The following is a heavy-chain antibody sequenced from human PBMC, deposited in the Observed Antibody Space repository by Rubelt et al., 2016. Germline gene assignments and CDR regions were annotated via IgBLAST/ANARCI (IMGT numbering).Heavy chain of an antibody. CDR1: GYTFTDYD. J-gene: IGHJ4*02. CDR3: AGGVDF. V-gene: IGHV1-8*01. CDR2: MYPNRGHT. Sequence: VHLVQSGAEVKKPGASVKVSCKTSGYTFTDYDINWVRQATGQGLEWMGWMYPNRGHTEYAQKFQGRITMTRNTSISTANMELSSLRSEDTAVYYCAGGVDFWGQGTLVTVSS.